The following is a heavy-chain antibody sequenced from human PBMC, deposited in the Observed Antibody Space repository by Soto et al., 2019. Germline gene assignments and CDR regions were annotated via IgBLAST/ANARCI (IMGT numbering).Heavy chain of an antibody. J-gene: IGHJ3*02. Sequence: PSETLSLTCAVSGGSISSSNWWSWVRQPPGKGLEWIGEIYHSGSTNYNPSLKSRVTISVDKSKNRFSLKLSSVTAADTAVYYCASKGSITVGAFDIWGQGTMVTVSS. CDR3: ASKGSITVGAFDI. CDR2: IYHSGST. D-gene: IGHD2-2*01. CDR1: GGSISSSNW. V-gene: IGHV4-4*02.